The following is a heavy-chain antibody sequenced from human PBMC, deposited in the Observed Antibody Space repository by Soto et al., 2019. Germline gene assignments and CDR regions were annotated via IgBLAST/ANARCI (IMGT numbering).Heavy chain of an antibody. CDR1: GFTFSSYW. J-gene: IGHJ4*02. CDR3: ARDPGAWELPIDF. CDR2: INSDGSDT. Sequence: GGSLRLSCAVSGFTFSSYWMHWVRQAPGKGLVWVARINSDGSDTSYAGSVKGRFTIARDNAKNTLYLQMNSRRAEDTAVYYCARDPGAWELPIDFWGLGTLVTVSS. D-gene: IGHD1-26*01. V-gene: IGHV3-74*01.